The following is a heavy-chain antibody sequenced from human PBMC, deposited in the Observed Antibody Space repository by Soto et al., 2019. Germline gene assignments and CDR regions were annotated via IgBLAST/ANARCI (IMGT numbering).Heavy chain of an antibody. CDR3: ARENHNWFDP. CDR1: GGSISSSSYY. CDR2: IYYSGST. V-gene: IGHV4-39*01. Sequence: SETLSLTCTVSGGSISSSSYYWGWIRQPPGKGLEWIGSIYYSGSTYYNPSLKSRVTISVDTSKNQSSLKLSSVTAADTAVYYCARENHNWFDPWGQGTLVTVSS. J-gene: IGHJ5*02.